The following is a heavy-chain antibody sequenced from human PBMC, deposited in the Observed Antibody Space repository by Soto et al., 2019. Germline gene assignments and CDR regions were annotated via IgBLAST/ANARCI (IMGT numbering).Heavy chain of an antibody. CDR2: IIRIFGTP. J-gene: IGHJ6*02. V-gene: IGHV1-69*12. CDR1: GGTFSSYA. D-gene: IGHD3-10*01. Sequence: QVQLVQSGAEVKKPGSSVKVSCKASGGTFSSYAINWVRQAPGQGLEWMGGIIRIFGTPDYAQRFQGRVTITADGCTSRAYLELSSLRSEDTAVYYCARQGSNEYYYYGMDVWGQGTTVTVSS. CDR3: ARQGSNEYYYYGMDV.